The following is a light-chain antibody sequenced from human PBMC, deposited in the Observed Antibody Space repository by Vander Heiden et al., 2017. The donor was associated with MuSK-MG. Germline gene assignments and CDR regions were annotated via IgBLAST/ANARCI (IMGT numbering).Light chain of an antibody. CDR1: SSDVGSYNL. V-gene: IGLV2-23*01. Sequence: QSALTPPASVSGSPAQSITISCTGTSSDVGSYNLVSWYQQHPGKAPKLMIYEGSKRPSGVSNRFSGSKSGNTASLTIAGLQAEDEADYYCCSYAGSPYVFGTGTKVTVL. CDR2: EGS. CDR3: CSYAGSPYV. J-gene: IGLJ1*01.